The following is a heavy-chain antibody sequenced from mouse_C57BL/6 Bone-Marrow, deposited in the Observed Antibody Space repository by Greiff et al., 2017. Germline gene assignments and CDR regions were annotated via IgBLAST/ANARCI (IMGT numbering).Heavy chain of an antibody. CDR3: ASYDYDGY. Sequence: EVQLVESGGDLVKPGGSLILSCAASGFTFSRYGMSWVRQPPDKRLEWVATLSSGCSYTYYPDSVKGRFTITGGNAKNTLYLHMSSLKSEDTAMYYCASYDYDGYCGQGTTLSVSS. V-gene: IGHV5-6*01. CDR1: GFTFSRYG. D-gene: IGHD2-4*01. CDR2: LSSGCSYT. J-gene: IGHJ2*01.